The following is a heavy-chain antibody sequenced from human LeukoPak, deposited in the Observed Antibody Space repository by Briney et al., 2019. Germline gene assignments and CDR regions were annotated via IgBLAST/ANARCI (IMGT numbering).Heavy chain of an antibody. Sequence: GRSLRLSCAASGFTFSSYGMHWVRQAPGKGLEWVAVIWYDGSNKYYADSVKGRFTISRDNSKNTLYLQMNSLRAEDTAVYYCAAVSFHNRVIDYWGQGTLVTVSS. CDR3: AAVSFHNRVIDY. CDR2: IWYDGSNK. CDR1: GFTFSSYG. V-gene: IGHV3-33*01. D-gene: IGHD3-10*01. J-gene: IGHJ4*02.